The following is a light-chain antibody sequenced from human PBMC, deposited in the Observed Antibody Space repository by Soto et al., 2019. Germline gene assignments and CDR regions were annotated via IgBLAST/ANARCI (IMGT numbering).Light chain of an antibody. CDR3: LLYYSGHVRL. CDR1: TGAVTSDYF. CDR2: NTN. V-gene: IGLV7-43*01. Sequence: QTVVTQEPSLTVSPGGTVTLTCASSTGAVTSDYFPNWIQQKPGQTPRSLIYNTNNKYSWTPARFSGYLLGGKAALTLSDVQPEDEPDYYFLLYYSGHVRLFGGGTKLTVL. J-gene: IGLJ2*01.